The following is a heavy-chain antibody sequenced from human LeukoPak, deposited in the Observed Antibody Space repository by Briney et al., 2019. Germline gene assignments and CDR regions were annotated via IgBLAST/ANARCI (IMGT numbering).Heavy chain of an antibody. CDR3: ARGIAAAGY. V-gene: IGHV4-38-2*02. CDR1: GYSIISTYY. J-gene: IGHJ4*02. CDR2: IYHSGST. D-gene: IGHD6-13*01. Sequence: SETLSLTCTVSGYSIISTYYWSWIRQPPGKGLEWIGSIYHSGSTYYNPSLKSRVTISVDTSTNRLSLKLRSVTAADTAVYYCARGIAAAGYWGQGALVTVSS.